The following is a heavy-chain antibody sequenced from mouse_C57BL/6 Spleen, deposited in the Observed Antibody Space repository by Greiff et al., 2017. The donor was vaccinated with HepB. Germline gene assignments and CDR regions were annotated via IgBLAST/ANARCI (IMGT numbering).Heavy chain of an antibody. CDR2: IYPGSGST. CDR1: GYTFTSYW. D-gene: IGHD6-1*01. Sequence: QVQLQQPGAELVKPGASVKMSCKASGYTFTSYWITWVKQRPGQGLEWIGDIYPGSGSTNYNEKFKSKATLTVDTSSSTAYMQLSSLTSEDSAVYISARGGKERHGYFDSWGEGTTLTVSP. J-gene: IGHJ2*01. V-gene: IGHV1-55*01. CDR3: ARGGKERHGYFDS.